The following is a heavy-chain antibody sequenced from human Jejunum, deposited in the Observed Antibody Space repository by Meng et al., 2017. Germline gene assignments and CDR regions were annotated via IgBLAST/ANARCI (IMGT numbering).Heavy chain of an antibody. CDR2: ISHTGRI. D-gene: IGHD2/OR15-2a*01. CDR1: GGSIRKNNW. CDR3: ARDLLDPNIAATGWFDP. V-gene: IGHV4-4*02. Sequence: QVQLRVSGPGSVMPSGTLSPPCAGLGGSIRKNNWWSWVRQPPGKGLEWIGEISHTGRINYNPSLKSRVTMSLDKSKNQFSLDLTSVTGADTAVYYCARDLLDPNIAATGWFDPWGQGTLVTVSS. J-gene: IGHJ5*02.